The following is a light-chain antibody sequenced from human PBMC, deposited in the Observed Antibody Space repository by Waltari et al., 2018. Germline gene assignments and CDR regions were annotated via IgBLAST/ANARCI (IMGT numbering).Light chain of an antibody. CDR1: RNNVGNQG. Sequence: QAGLTQPPSVSKGLRQTATLSCTGNRNNVGNQGAAWLQQHQGQPPKLLSYRNNNRPSGSSDRFSASRSGNTAFLTISGLQPEDEADYYCSAWDSDLTVYVFGTGTKVTVL. CDR2: RNN. CDR3: SAWDSDLTVYV. J-gene: IGLJ1*01. V-gene: IGLV10-54*04.